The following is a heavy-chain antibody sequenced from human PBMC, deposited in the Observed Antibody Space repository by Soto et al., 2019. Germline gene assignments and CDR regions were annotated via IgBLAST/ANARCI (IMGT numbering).Heavy chain of an antibody. CDR2: ISGSGGST. D-gene: IGHD2-2*01. V-gene: IGHV3-23*01. CDR3: AKPKDIVVVPAAGGWFDP. CDR1: GFTFSSYA. J-gene: IGHJ5*02. Sequence: EVQLLESGGGLVQPGGSLRLSCAASGFTFSSYAMSWVRQAPGKGLKWVSAISGSGGSTYYADSVKGRFTISRDNSKNTLYLQMNSLRAEDTAVYYCAKPKDIVVVPAAGGWFDPWGQGTLVTVSS.